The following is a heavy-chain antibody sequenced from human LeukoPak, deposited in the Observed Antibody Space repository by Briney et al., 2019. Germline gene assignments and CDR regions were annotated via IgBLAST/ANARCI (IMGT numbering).Heavy chain of an antibody. Sequence: GASVKVSCKASGYTFTSYGISWVRQAPGQGLEWMGWISAYNGNTNYAQKLQGRVTMTTDTSTSTAYMELRSLRSDDTAVYYCARRRRDSSGWSSEYYFDYWGQGTLVTVSS. CDR2: ISAYNGNT. V-gene: IGHV1-18*01. CDR1: GYTFTSYG. CDR3: ARRRRDSSGWSSEYYFDY. D-gene: IGHD6-19*01. J-gene: IGHJ4*02.